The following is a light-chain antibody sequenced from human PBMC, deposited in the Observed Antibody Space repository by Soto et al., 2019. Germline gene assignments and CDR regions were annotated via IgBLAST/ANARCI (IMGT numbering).Light chain of an antibody. CDR2: TNR. J-gene: IGLJ1*01. V-gene: IGLV1-40*01. Sequence: QSALTQPPSVSGAPGQRATISCTGTSSNIGAGYDVHWYQQLPGTAPKLLIYTNRNRPSGVPDRFSGSKSGTSASLAITGLQAEDEADYYCQSYDSSLREVFGTGTKVTVL. CDR3: QSYDSSLREV. CDR1: SSNIGAGYD.